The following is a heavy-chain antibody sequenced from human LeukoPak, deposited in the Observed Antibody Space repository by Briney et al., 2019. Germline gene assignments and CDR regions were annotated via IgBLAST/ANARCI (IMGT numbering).Heavy chain of an antibody. CDR1: GYTFTSYY. J-gene: IGHJ5*02. D-gene: IGHD3-10*01. V-gene: IGHV1-46*01. Sequence: ASVKVSCQASGYTFTSYYMHWVRQAPGQGLEWMGIINPSGGSTSYAQKFQGRLTMTRDTSTSTVYMELSSLRSEDTAVYYCARDPSSGGSGRYENWFDPWGQGTLVTVSS. CDR3: ARDPSSGGSGRYENWFDP. CDR2: INPSGGST.